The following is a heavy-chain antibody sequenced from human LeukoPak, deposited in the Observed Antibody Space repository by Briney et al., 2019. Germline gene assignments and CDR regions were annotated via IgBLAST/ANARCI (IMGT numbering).Heavy chain of an antibody. CDR2: ITYDGYYK. Sequence: PGGSLRLSCEASGFTFSSYGMHWVRQAPGRGLEWVALITYDGYYKYYADSVKGRVTISSDSSKNTLYLNLKNLRPEDPSVYYCGKCRSAVVRASPIDSWGQGTLVIVSS. CDR3: GKCRSAVVRASPIDS. V-gene: IGHV3-30*18. J-gene: IGHJ4*02. CDR1: GFTFSSYG. D-gene: IGHD3-10*01.